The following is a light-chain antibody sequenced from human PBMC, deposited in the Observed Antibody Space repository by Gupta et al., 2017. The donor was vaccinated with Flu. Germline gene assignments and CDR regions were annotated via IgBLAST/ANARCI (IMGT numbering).Light chain of an antibody. V-gene: IGKV3-11*01. Sequence: APLVLSPGNRATIPCRASQSIDNYLALYQQQPGHAPRNLINDASNRANDIPASFSDSRCGTDFTLTIISLEPEDFAFYYCQQHKRCTPITFGQGTQLEIK. J-gene: IGKJ5*01. CDR3: QQHKRCTPIT. CDR2: DAS. CDR1: QSIDNY.